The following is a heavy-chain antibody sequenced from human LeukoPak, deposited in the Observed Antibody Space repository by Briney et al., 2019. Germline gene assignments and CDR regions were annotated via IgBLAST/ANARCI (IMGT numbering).Heavy chain of an antibody. Sequence: PGGSLRLSCAASGFTFSSYAMSWVRQAPGKGLEWVSAISGSDDSTYYGDSVKGRFSISRDNSKNALYLQMNSLRAEDTAVYYCAKDGGYGSGSYYPDYWGQGTLVTVSS. D-gene: IGHD3-10*01. CDR2: ISGSDDST. V-gene: IGHV3-23*01. CDR3: AKDGGYGSGSYYPDY. CDR1: GFTFSSYA. J-gene: IGHJ4*02.